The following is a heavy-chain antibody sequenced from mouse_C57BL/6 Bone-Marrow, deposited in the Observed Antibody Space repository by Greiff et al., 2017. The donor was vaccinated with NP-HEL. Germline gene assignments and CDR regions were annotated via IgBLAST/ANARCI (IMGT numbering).Heavy chain of an antibody. Sequence: QLQQPGTELVKPGASVKLSCKASGYTFTSYWMHWVKQRPGQGLEWIGNINPSNGGTNYNEKFKSKATLTVDKSSSTAYMQLSSLTSEDSAVYYCARFIGYGPWYFDVWGTGTTVTVSS. CDR1: GYTFTSYW. D-gene: IGHD1-1*01. CDR3: ARFIGYGPWYFDV. CDR2: INPSNGGT. V-gene: IGHV1-53*01. J-gene: IGHJ1*03.